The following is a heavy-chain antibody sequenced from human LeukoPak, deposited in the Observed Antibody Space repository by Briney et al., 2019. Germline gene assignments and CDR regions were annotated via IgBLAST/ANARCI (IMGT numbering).Heavy chain of an antibody. J-gene: IGHJ4*02. Sequence: SQTLSLTCTVSGGSISSGSYYWSWIRQPAGKGLEWIGRTHTSGSTNYNPSLKSRVTISVDKSKNQFSLKLSSVTTADTAVYYCARGSGDNWNIFDYWGQGTLVTVSS. CDR2: THTSGST. D-gene: IGHD1/OR15-1a*01. V-gene: IGHV4-61*02. CDR1: GGSISSGSYY. CDR3: ARGSGDNWNIFDY.